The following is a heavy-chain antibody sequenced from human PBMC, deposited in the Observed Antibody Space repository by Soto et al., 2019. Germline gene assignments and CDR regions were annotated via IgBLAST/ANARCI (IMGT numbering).Heavy chain of an antibody. J-gene: IGHJ3*02. V-gene: IGHV3-30-3*01. Sequence: GGSLRLSCAASGFTFSSYAMHWVRRAPGKGLEWVAVISYDGSNKYYVDSVKGRFTISRDNAKNTLYLQMNSLRAEDTAVYYCAKVEVDTSMVIGDAFDIWGQGTMVTVSS. CDR2: ISYDGSNK. CDR3: AKVEVDTSMVIGDAFDI. CDR1: GFTFSSYA. D-gene: IGHD5-18*01.